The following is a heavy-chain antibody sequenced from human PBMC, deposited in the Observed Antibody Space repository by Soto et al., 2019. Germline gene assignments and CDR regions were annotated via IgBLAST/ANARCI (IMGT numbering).Heavy chain of an antibody. CDR2: ISGSGGST. Sequence: EVQLLESGGGLVQPGGSLRLSCAASGFTFSSYAMSWVRQAPGKGLEWVSAISGSGGSTYYADSVKGRFTISRDNSKNTLYLQMNRLRAEDTAVYYCAKGENAWLVSDDAFDIWGQGTMVTVSS. CDR1: GFTFSSYA. D-gene: IGHD6-19*01. V-gene: IGHV3-23*01. CDR3: AKGENAWLVSDDAFDI. J-gene: IGHJ3*02.